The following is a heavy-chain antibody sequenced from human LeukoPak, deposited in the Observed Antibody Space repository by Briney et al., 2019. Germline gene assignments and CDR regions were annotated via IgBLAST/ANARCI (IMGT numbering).Heavy chain of an antibody. J-gene: IGHJ4*02. CDR1: GYTFTGHY. D-gene: IGHD3-3*01. V-gene: IGHV1-2*02. Sequence: ASVYVSCKASGYTFTGHYIHWMRQAPGQGLEWMGWISPNSGGTNYAQKFQGRVTMTRDTSISTAYMELSRLRSDDTAVYYCARDDFWSGYLRLGFDYWGQGTLVTVSS. CDR3: ARDDFWSGYLRLGFDY. CDR2: ISPNSGGT.